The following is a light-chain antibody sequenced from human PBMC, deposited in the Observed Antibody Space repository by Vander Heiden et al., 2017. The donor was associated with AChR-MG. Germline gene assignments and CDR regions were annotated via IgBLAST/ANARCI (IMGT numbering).Light chain of an antibody. Sequence: EIVLTQSPATLSLSPGDRAALSCRASQSVDSYLAWYQQKPGQPPRLLIYDATSRATGIPARFSGSGSGTDFTLTISSLDPEDFAVYYCQHRSDWPRITFGPGTKLDIK. CDR3: QHRSDWPRIT. V-gene: IGKV3-11*01. CDR1: QSVDSY. CDR2: DAT. J-gene: IGKJ3*01.